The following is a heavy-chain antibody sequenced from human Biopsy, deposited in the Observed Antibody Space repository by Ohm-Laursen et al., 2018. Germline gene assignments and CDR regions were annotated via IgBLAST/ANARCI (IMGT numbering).Heavy chain of an antibody. CDR1: GFTLTSYG. D-gene: IGHD4-11*01. CDR2: ITFDGSGE. J-gene: IGHJ2*01. V-gene: IGHV3-30*03. Sequence: RSLRLSCTASGFTLTSYGMHWVRQAPGKGLEWLAVITFDGSGEYYADSLQGRFTISRDNHKNTVDLQMNTLRPEDTAVYFCARDGKRWDYTTYFSWHFDLWGRGTLVTVSS. CDR3: ARDGKRWDYTTYFSWHFDL.